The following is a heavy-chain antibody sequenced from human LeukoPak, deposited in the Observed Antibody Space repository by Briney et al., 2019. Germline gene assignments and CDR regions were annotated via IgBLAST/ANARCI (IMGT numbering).Heavy chain of an antibody. CDR2: IKSVGSKT. V-gene: IGHV3-74*01. Sequence: GGSLRLSCAASGFTFRSYWMHWVRQAPGKGLVWVSRIKSVGSKTSYADSVKGRFTISRDNAKNTLYLQMNSLRAEDTAVYYCARDPHGGSGSDPHDAFDIWGQGTMVTVSS. D-gene: IGHD1-26*01. CDR3: ARDPHGGSGSDPHDAFDI. CDR1: GFTFRSYW. J-gene: IGHJ3*02.